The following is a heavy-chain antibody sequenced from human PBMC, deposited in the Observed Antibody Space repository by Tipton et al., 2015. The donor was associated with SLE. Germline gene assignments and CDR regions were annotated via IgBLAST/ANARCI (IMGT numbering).Heavy chain of an antibody. Sequence: GSLRLSCAASGFTFSSYSMNWVRQAPGKGLEWVSSISSSSSYIYYADSVKGRFTISRDNAKNSLYLQMNSLRAEDTAVYYCARGWAAAGEIFDYWGQGTLVTVSS. CDR2: ISSSSSYI. D-gene: IGHD6-13*01. CDR3: ARGWAAAGEIFDY. V-gene: IGHV3-21*01. CDR1: GFTFSSYS. J-gene: IGHJ4*02.